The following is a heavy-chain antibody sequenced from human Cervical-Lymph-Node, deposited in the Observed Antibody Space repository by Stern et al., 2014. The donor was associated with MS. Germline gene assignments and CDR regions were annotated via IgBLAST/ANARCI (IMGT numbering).Heavy chain of an antibody. J-gene: IGHJ5*02. Sequence: QVQLVQSGAEVKQPGSSGKVSCKASGGSFTSFTVTWMRQAPGQGLEWMGRIIPLLGVVDYAQKFKGRLTITADTSTNTAYMDLVSLTSDDTAVYYCARGPQGLCDTWGQGTLVTVSS. CDR3: ARGPQGLCDT. V-gene: IGHV1-69*02. CDR1: GGSFTSFT. CDR2: IIPLLGVV. D-gene: IGHD3-10*02.